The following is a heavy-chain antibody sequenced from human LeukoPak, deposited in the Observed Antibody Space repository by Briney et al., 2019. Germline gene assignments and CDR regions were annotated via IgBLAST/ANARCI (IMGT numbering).Heavy chain of an antibody. V-gene: IGHV4-59*01. J-gene: IGHJ3*02. CDR2: IYYSGST. CDR1: GGSISSYY. Sequence: SETLSLTCTVSGGSISSYYWSWLRQPPGKGLEWIGYIYYSGSTNYNPSLKSRVTISVDTSKNQFSLKLSSVTAADTAVYYCARETDAFDIWGQGTMVTVSS. CDR3: ARETDAFDI.